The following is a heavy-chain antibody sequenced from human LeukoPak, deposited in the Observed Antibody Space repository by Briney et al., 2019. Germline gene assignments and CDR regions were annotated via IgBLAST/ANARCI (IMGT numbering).Heavy chain of an antibody. Sequence: GGSLRLSCAPSGFTFSSYAMSWVRQAPGRGPEWVSTISGSGSNTYYAESVKGRFTISRDNSKSTLDLQMSSLRVEDTAVYYCAKDIYGSGSYGYFDYWGQGTLVTVSS. V-gene: IGHV3-23*01. D-gene: IGHD3-10*01. CDR1: GFTFSSYA. CDR3: AKDIYGSGSYGYFDY. J-gene: IGHJ4*02. CDR2: ISGSGSNT.